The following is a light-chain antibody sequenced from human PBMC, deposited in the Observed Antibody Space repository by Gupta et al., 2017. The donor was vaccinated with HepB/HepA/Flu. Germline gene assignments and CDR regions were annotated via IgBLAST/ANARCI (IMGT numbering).Light chain of an antibody. CDR2: WAS. V-gene: IGKV4-1*01. CDR1: QSVLCIYNNKDC. Sequence: DIVMTQSPDSLAVSLGERVTINCKSSQSVLCIYNNKDCLAWYQQKPGQPPKVLIYWASTRESGVPDRFSGSGSGTDFTLTISSLQAEDMAVYYCQQYLSVPRTFGQGTKLEIK. CDR3: QQYLSVPRT. J-gene: IGKJ2*01.